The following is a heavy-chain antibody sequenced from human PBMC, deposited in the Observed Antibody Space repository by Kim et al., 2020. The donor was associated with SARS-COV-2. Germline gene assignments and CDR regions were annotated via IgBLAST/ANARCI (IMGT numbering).Heavy chain of an antibody. CDR3: ARGGPRYGMDV. Sequence: TDDDQKFHGRVTMTRETSISTAYMELSRLRSDDTAVYYCARGGPRYGMDVWGQGTTVTVSS. CDR2: T. J-gene: IGHJ6*02. V-gene: IGHV1-2*02.